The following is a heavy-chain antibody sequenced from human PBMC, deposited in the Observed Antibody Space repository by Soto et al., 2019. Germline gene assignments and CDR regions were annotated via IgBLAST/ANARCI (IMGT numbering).Heavy chain of an antibody. CDR1: GFTFDDYA. CDR3: VKVQHRDGNYAGGLDR. D-gene: IGHD4-17*01. CDR2: IAGNSGSV. V-gene: IGHV3-9*01. Sequence: EVQLVESGGGLVQPGGSLRLSCAPTGFTFDDYAMHWVRQAPGKGLEWVSGIAGNSGSVGYADSVRGRFSIPRDNSKNTVYLEMNSLRAEDTAVYYCVKVQHRDGNYAGGLDRWGQGTLVTVSS. J-gene: IGHJ5*02.